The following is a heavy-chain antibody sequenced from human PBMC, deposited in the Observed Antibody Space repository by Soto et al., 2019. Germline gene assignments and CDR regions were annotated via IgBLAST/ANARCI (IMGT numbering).Heavy chain of an antibody. CDR1: GGSNSSYY. CDR3: GRVGLPDAFDI. D-gene: IGHD2-21*01. J-gene: IGHJ3*02. Sequence: SDTLTLTCTVSGGSNSSYYWRWLRQPPGKGLEWIGYIYYSGSTNYNPPLNSRVTTSVDTSKNQVSLEPSSVTGAGTGVYCSGRVGLPDAFDIWGQGTMVTVSS. CDR2: IYYSGST. V-gene: IGHV4-59*07.